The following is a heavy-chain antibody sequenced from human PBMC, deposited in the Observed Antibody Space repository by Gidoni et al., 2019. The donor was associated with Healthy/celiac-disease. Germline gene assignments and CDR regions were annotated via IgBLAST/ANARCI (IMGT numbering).Heavy chain of an antibody. CDR1: GGSISSYY. D-gene: IGHD5-12*01. CDR3: ARSPGGYNYLSYFDY. V-gene: IGHV4-59*01. CDR2: IYYSGST. Sequence: QVQLQESGPGLVKLSETLSLTCTVSGGSISSYYWSWIRQPPGKGLEWIGYIYYSGSTNYNPSLKSRVTISVDTSKNQFSLKLSSVTAADTAVYYCARSPGGYNYLSYFDYWGQGTLVTVSS. J-gene: IGHJ4*02.